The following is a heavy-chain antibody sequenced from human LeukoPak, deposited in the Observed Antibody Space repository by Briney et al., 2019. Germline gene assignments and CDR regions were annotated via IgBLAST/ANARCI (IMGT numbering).Heavy chain of an antibody. CDR3: ARARNGTLKY. CDR1: GFTFSHHA. J-gene: IGHJ4*02. Sequence: GGSLRLSCAASGFTFSHHAMHWVRQAPGKGLEWVAVISYDGSHQYSADSVKGRLTISRDNSRHTLYLQMNSLRPEDTAVYYCARARNGTLKYWGQGTLVTVSS. V-gene: IGHV3-30*01. D-gene: IGHD1-26*01. CDR2: ISYDGSHQ.